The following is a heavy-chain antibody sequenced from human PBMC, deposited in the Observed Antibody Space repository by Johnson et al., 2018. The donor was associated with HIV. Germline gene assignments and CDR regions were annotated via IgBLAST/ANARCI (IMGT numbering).Heavy chain of an antibody. CDR3: TTAIVIDAFDI. CDR2: IKSEADGETT. Sequence: VQLVESGGGLVKPGGSLRLSCAASGFIFSYTYMTWVRQAPGKGLEWVGRIKSEADGETTDYGAPVKGRFTISRDDSKNTLFLQMSSLKTDDTAVYYCTTAIVIDAFDIWDQGTMVTVSS. V-gene: IGHV3-15*01. D-gene: IGHD3-16*02. J-gene: IGHJ3*02. CDR1: GFIFSYTY.